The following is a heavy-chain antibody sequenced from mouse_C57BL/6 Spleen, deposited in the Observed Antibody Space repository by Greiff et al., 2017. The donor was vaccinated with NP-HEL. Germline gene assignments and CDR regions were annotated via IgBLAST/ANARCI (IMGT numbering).Heavy chain of an antibody. J-gene: IGHJ4*01. CDR3: ARSGIYYDYDGAMDY. Sequence: QVQLQQPGAELVRPGSSVKLSCKASGYTFTSYWMHWVKQRPIQGHEWIGNIDPSDSETHYNQKFKDKATLTVDKSSSTAYMQLSSLTSEDSAVYYCARSGIYYDYDGAMDYWGQGTSVTVSS. V-gene: IGHV1-52*01. D-gene: IGHD2-4*01. CDR1: GYTFTSYW. CDR2: IDPSDSET.